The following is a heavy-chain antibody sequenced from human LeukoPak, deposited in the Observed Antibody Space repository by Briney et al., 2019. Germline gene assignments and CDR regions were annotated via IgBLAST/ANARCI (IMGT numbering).Heavy chain of an antibody. Sequence: SETLSLTCAVSGGSISSSNWWSWVRQPPGKGLEWIGEIYHSGSTNYNPSLKSRVTISVDKSKNQFSLKLSSVTAADTAVYYCARVMGNWNDVFYYYYGMDVWGQGTTVTVSS. J-gene: IGHJ6*02. V-gene: IGHV4-4*02. D-gene: IGHD1-1*01. CDR2: IYHSGST. CDR3: ARVMGNWNDVFYYYYGMDV. CDR1: GGSISSSNW.